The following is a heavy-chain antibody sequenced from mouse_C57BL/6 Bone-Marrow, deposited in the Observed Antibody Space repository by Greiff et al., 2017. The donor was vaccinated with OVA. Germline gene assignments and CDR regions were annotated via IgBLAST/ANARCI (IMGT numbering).Heavy chain of an antibody. CDR3: ARTNNYSGSDPFDF. V-gene: IGHV1-64*01. D-gene: IGHD1-1*01. Sequence: VQLQQPGAELVKPGASVKLSCKASGYTFTSYWMHWVKQRPGQGLEWIGMIHPNSGSTNYNEKFKSKATLTVDKSSSTAYMQLSSLTSEDSAVYFCARTNNYSGSDPFDFWGPGTSVTVSS. J-gene: IGHJ4*01. CDR1: GYTFTSYW. CDR2: IHPNSGST.